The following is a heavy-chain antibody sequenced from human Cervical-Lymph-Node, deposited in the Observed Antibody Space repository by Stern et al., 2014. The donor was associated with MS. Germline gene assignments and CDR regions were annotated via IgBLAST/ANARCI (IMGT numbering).Heavy chain of an antibody. CDR3: ATSTASDAFDI. Sequence: VQLVESGRGVVQPGRSLRLSCVASGLTFSTSVMHWVRQAPGKGLEWVAVVWNDGSKEHFTESVKGRFSTSRDTAKNTLHLQMSSLRAEDTAVYFCATSTASDAFDIWGQGTLVTVSS. CDR1: GLTFSTSV. D-gene: IGHD2/OR15-2a*01. V-gene: IGHV3-33*01. CDR2: VWNDGSKE. J-gene: IGHJ3*02.